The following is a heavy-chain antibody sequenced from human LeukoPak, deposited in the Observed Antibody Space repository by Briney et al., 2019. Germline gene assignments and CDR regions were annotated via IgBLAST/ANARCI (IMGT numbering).Heavy chain of an antibody. CDR1: GLNFNDSD. D-gene: IGHD3-10*01. Sequence: GGSLRLSCAASGLNFNDSDMDWVRQAPGKGLEWVAVIWDDGSNKYYAESVKGRFTISRDISKNMLYLQMNSLRVEDTAVYYCAKERGGQDWDFDLWGRGTLVTVSS. V-gene: IGHV3-33*06. J-gene: IGHJ2*01. CDR2: IWDDGSNK. CDR3: AKERGGQDWDFDL.